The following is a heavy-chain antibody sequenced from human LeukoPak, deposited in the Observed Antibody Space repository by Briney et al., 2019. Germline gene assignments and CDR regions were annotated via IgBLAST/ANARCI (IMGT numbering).Heavy chain of an antibody. Sequence: ASETLSLTCAVYGGSFSGYYWSWIRQPPGKGLEWIGEINHSGSTNYNPSLKSRVTISVDTSKNQFSLKLSSVTAADTAVYYCARDSRWLRLHYWGQGTLVTVSS. J-gene: IGHJ4*02. D-gene: IGHD5-12*01. CDR2: INHSGST. CDR3: ARDSRWLRLHY. V-gene: IGHV4-34*01. CDR1: GGSFSGYY.